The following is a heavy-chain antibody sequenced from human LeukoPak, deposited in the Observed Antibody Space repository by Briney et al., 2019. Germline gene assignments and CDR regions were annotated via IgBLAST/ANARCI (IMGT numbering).Heavy chain of an antibody. CDR2: ISYDGSNK. J-gene: IGHJ4*02. Sequence: GGSLRLSCAASGFTFSSYGMHWVRQAPGKGLEWVAVISYDGSNKYYADSVKGRFTISRDNSKNTLYLQMNSLRAEDTAVYYCAKDVVDRWFGELSLDYWGQGTLVTVSS. D-gene: IGHD3-10*01. CDR3: AKDVVDRWFGELSLDY. V-gene: IGHV3-30*18. CDR1: GFTFSSYG.